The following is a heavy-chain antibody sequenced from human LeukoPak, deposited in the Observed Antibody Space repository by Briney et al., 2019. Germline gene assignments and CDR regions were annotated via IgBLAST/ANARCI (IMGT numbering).Heavy chain of an antibody. Sequence: ASVKVSCKASGYTFTGYYMHWVRQAPGQGLEWMGWINPNSGGTNYAQKFQGRATMTRDTSISTAYMELRSLRSDDTAVYYCARLRSYDYVWGSFDYWGQGTLVTVSS. CDR3: ARLRSYDYVWGSFDY. V-gene: IGHV1-2*02. CDR1: GYTFTGYY. CDR2: INPNSGGT. D-gene: IGHD3-16*01. J-gene: IGHJ4*02.